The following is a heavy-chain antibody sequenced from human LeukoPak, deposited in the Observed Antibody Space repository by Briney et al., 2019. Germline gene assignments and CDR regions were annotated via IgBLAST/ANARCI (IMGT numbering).Heavy chain of an antibody. V-gene: IGHV3-23*01. CDR2: ISGSGYST. J-gene: IGHJ6*02. Sequence: PGGSLRLSCAASGFTFSSYAMSWVRQAPGKGLEWVSVISGSGYSTYYADSVKGRFTISRDNSKNMVYLQMNSLSVEDTAVYYCAKTKRESYYGVDVWGQGTTVTVSS. CDR1: GFTFSSYA. CDR3: AKTKRESYYGVDV.